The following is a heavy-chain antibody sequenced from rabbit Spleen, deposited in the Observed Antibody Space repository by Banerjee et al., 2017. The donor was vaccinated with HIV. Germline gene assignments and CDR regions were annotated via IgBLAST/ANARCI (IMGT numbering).Heavy chain of an antibody. J-gene: IGHJ6*01. Sequence: QSLEESGGDLVKPGASLTLTCTASGFSFSSRYYMCWVRQAPGKGLEWIACIDTGSSGFTYFASWAKGRFTISETSSTTVTLQMTSLTAVDTATYFCARDAASSFSSYGMDLWGPGTLVTVS. CDR3: ARDAASSFSSYGMDL. CDR2: IDTGSSGFT. CDR1: GFSFSSRYY. V-gene: IGHV1S40*01. D-gene: IGHD8-1*01.